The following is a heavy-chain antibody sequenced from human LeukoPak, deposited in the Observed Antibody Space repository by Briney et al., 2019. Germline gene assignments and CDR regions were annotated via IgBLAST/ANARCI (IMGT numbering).Heavy chain of an antibody. CDR2: IYSGGST. Sequence: GGSLRLSCAASGFTVSSNHMSWGRPAPGKGLEWVSVIYSGGSTYYADSVKGRFTISRDNSKNTLYLQMNSLRAEDTAVYYCARETGGDYYYYYGMDVWGQGTTVTVSS. J-gene: IGHJ6*02. V-gene: IGHV3-66*01. CDR1: GFTVSSNH. D-gene: IGHD1-14*01. CDR3: ARETGGDYYYYYGMDV.